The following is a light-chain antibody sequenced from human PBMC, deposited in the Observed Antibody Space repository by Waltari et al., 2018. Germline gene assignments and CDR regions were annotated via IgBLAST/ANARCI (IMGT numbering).Light chain of an antibody. CDR3: CSYAGNRIWI. CDR1: SSDVGGYDL. CDR2: DVT. J-gene: IGLJ2*01. V-gene: IGLV2-23*02. Sequence: QSALAQPASVSGSPGRSITISCSGSSSDVGGYDLVSWYQQKPGSAPKLIISDVTERPSGVSDRFSGSKSGNTASLTISGLLPEDEADYYCCSYAGNRIWIFGGGTKVTVL.